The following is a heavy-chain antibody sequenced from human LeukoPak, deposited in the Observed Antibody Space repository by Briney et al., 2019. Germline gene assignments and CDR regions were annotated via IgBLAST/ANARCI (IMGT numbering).Heavy chain of an antibody. D-gene: IGHD4/OR15-4a*01. CDR3: AMYGIGLTSPPPPDFFDY. CDR2: INHSGST. CDR1: GGSFSGYY. J-gene: IGHJ4*02. Sequence: SETLSLTCAVYGGSFSGYYWSWIRQPPGKGLEWIGEINHSGSTNYNPSLKSRVTISVDTSKNQFSLKSNSVTAADTAVYYCAMYGIGLTSPPPPDFFDYWGQGTLVTVSS. V-gene: IGHV4-34*01.